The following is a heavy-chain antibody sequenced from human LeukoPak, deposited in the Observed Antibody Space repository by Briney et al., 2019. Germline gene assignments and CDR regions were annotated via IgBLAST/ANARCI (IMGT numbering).Heavy chain of an antibody. D-gene: IGHD2-2*01. CDR2: IYSGGST. CDR1: GFTVSSNY. CDR3: ARNGRYCSSTSCHRGGDY. V-gene: IGHV3-53*01. J-gene: IGHJ4*02. Sequence: GGSLRLSCAASGFTVSSNYMSWVRQAPGKGLEWVSVIYSGGSTYYADSVKGRFTISRDNSKNTLYLQMNSLRAEDTAVYYCARNGRYCSSTSCHRGGDYWGQGTLVTVSS.